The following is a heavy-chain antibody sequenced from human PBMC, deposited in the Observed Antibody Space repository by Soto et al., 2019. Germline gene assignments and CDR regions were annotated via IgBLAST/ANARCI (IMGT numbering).Heavy chain of an antibody. CDR3: AADVGGYIYGLARH. J-gene: IGHJ4*02. D-gene: IGHD4-17*01. Sequence: SETLSLSCAVSGGSISSGGYSWSWIRQPPGKGLEGIGYIYHSGSIYYNPSLKSRVTISVDMSASTAYMELSSLRPEDTAVYYCAADVGGYIYGLARHWGPGTLVTVSS. CDR2: IYHSGSI. CDR1: GGSISSGGYS. V-gene: IGHV4-30-2*01.